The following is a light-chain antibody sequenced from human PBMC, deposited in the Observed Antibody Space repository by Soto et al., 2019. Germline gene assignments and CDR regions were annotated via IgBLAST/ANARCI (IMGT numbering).Light chain of an antibody. CDR1: KIGTKS. CDR3: QLWDNTGDRVL. J-gene: IGLJ2*01. V-gene: IGLV3-21*04. CDR2: SDN. Sequence: SYELTQSPSVSVAPGKTARITCGGNKIGTKSVHWYQQKPGQAPVLVIYSDNDRPSGIPARFSGSNSGHTATLTISRVEAGDEADYYCQLWDNTGDRVLFGGGTKVTVL.